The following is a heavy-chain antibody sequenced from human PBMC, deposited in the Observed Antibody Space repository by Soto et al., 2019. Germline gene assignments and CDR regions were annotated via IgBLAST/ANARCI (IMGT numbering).Heavy chain of an antibody. Sequence: ESGGGVVQPGRSLRLSCAASGFTFSSYGMHWVRQAPGKGLEWVAVISYDGSNKYYADSVKGRFTISRDNSKNTLYLQMNSLRAEDTAVYYCAKDLEPKLDIVATSYFDYWGQGTLVTVSS. V-gene: IGHV3-30*18. CDR1: GFTFSSYG. J-gene: IGHJ4*02. D-gene: IGHD5-12*01. CDR3: AKDLEPKLDIVATSYFDY. CDR2: ISYDGSNK.